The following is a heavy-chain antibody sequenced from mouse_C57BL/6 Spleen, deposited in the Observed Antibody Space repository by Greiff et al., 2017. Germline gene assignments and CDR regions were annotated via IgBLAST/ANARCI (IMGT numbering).Heavy chain of an antibody. CDR1: GFTFSDYY. J-gene: IGHJ4*01. Sequence: EVKLVESEGGLVQPGSSMKLSCTASGFTFSDYYMAWVRQVPEKGLEWVANINYDGSSTYYLDSLKSRFIISRDNAKNILYLQMSSLKSEDTATYYCARFGDYEDYAMDYWGQGTSVTVSS. CDR2: INYDGSST. V-gene: IGHV5-16*01. CDR3: ARFGDYEDYAMDY. D-gene: IGHD2-4*01.